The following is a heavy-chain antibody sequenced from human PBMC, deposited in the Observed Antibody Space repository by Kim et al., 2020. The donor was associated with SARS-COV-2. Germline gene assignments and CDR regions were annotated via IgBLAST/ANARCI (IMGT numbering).Heavy chain of an antibody. CDR2: LYYTGSS. J-gene: IGHJ4*02. Sequence: SETLSLTCTVSGGSISSGDYYWSWIRQPPGKGREGIGYLYYTGSSNSNPSLNSRVTIAIDTSKNQFSLRLSSVTAADTAVYYCARGPPIGGGDCYSHWGQGPLVTVSS. D-gene: IGHD2-21*02. CDR3: ARGPPIGGGDCYSH. V-gene: IGHV4-30-4*01. CDR1: GGSISSGDYY.